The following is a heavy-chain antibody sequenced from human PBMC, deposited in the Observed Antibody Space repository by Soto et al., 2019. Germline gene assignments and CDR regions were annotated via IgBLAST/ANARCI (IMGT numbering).Heavy chain of an antibody. V-gene: IGHV5-51*01. CDR2: IYPGDSDT. J-gene: IGHJ6*02. CDR3: ARHDSGYYDSSGNYDMDV. Sequence: GESLKISCKGSGYSFTSYWINWVRQMPGKGLEWMGIIYPGDSDTRYSPSFQGQVTISADKSIDTAYLQWRSLKASDTAVYYCARHDSGYYDSSGNYDMDVWGQGTTVTVSS. D-gene: IGHD3-22*01. CDR1: GYSFTSYW.